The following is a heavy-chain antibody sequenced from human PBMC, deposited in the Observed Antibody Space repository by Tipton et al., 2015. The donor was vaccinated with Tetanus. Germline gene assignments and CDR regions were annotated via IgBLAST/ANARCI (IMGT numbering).Heavy chain of an antibody. D-gene: IGHD6-25*01. CDR3: AKGRAAATYFFDY. CDR2: ISSGSTYI. CDR1: KFSFSRHS. V-gene: IGHV3-21*04. Sequence: SLRLSCAASKFSFSRHSMNWVRQAPGKGLEWVSSISSGSTYIYYADSVKGRFTISRDNSKSTLYLQVHSLRVEDTAIYFCAKGRAAATYFFDYWGQGTPVTVSS. J-gene: IGHJ4*02.